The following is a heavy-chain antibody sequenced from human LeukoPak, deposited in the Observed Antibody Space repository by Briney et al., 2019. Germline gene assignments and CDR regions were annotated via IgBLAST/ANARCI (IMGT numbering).Heavy chain of an antibody. Sequence: GGSLRLSCVVSGIPFSDYYMNWVRQAPGKGLEWVANIQQDGSEQYYVDSVKGRFTISRDNAKNSLYLQMNSLRAEDTALYYCARNYGGYSHWGQGTLVTVSS. CDR1: GIPFSDYY. D-gene: IGHD4-23*01. CDR3: ARNYGGYSH. V-gene: IGHV3-7*02. J-gene: IGHJ4*02. CDR2: IQQDGSEQ.